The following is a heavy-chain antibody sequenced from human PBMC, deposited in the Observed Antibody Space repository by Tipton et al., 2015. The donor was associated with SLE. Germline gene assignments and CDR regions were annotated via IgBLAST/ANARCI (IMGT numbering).Heavy chain of an antibody. Sequence: TLSLTCAVGSESFSIYWWTWIRQPPGKGLEWIGEVNHSGGTNYNSSLKSRVTIFVDTSKNQFSLKLSSVTAADTAVYYCARGWDYDSWSGYADYWGQGTLVTVSS. J-gene: IGHJ4*02. CDR3: ARGWDYDSWSGYADY. V-gene: IGHV4-34*01. CDR1: SESFSIYW. D-gene: IGHD3-3*01. CDR2: VNHSGGT.